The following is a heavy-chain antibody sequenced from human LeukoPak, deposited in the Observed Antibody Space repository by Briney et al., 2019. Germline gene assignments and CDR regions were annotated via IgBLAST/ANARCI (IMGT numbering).Heavy chain of an antibody. J-gene: IGHJ4*02. V-gene: IGHV3-11*01. Sequence: AGGSLRLSCAASGFTISSNYMSWIRQAPGKGLESLSYISGSGSDISYADSVNGRFTVSRDNAKKSLYLQMNSLRPEDTAMYYCSRGPRRLDYWGQGTLVTVSS. CDR2: ISGSGSDI. CDR3: SRGPRRLDY. CDR1: GFTISSNY.